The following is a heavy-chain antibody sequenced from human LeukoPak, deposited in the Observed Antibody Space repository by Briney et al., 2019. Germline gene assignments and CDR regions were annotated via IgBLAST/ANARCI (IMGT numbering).Heavy chain of an antibody. Sequence: SETLSLTCAVYGGSFSGYYWSWIRQPPGKGLEWIGEINHSGSTNYNPSLKSRVTISVDTSKNQFSLKLGSVTAADTAVYYCARGLSTEVANYYFDYWGQGTLVTVSS. CDR2: INHSGST. J-gene: IGHJ4*02. CDR1: GGSFSGYY. CDR3: ARGLSTEVANYYFDY. V-gene: IGHV4-34*01. D-gene: IGHD5-12*01.